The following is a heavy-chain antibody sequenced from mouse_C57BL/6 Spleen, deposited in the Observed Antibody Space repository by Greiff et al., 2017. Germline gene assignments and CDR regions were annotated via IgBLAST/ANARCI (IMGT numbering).Heavy chain of an antibody. CDR2: ISSGGDYI. Sequence: EVQVVESGEGLVKPGGSLKLSCAASGFTFSSYAMSWVRQTPEKRLEWVAYISSGGDYIYYADTVKGRFTISRDNARNTLYLQMSSLKSADTAMYYCTRVPLRSYFDYWGQGTTLTVSS. D-gene: IGHD1-1*01. V-gene: IGHV5-9-1*02. J-gene: IGHJ2*01. CDR3: TRVPLRSYFDY. CDR1: GFTFSSYA.